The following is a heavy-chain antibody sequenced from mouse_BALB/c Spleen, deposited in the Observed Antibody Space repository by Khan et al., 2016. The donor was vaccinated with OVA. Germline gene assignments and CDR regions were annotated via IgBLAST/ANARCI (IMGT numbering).Heavy chain of an antibody. V-gene: IGHV5-6-5*01. J-gene: IGHJ3*01. CDR1: GFTFSNYG. CDR3: ARDYWCAY. Sequence: EVQLVESGGGLVKPGGSLKLSCAASGFTFSNYGVSWVRQTPEKRLEWVASISSGDTTYYPDSVKGRFTISSDNARNILYLQMSSLRSEDTAMYYCARDYWCAYWGQGTLVTVSA. CDR2: ISSGDTT.